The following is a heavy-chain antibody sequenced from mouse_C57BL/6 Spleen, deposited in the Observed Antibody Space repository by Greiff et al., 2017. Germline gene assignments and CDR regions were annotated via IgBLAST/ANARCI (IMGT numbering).Heavy chain of an antibody. D-gene: IGHD2-3*01. CDR3: ARYDGYYGYAMDY. Sequence: QVQLQQPGAELVRPGTSVKLSCKASGYTFTSYWMHWVKQRPGQGLEWIGVIDPSDSYTNYNQKFKGKATLTVDTSSSTAYMQLSSLTSEDAAVYYCARYDGYYGYAMDYCGQGTSVTVSS. CDR2: IDPSDSYT. CDR1: GYTFTSYW. V-gene: IGHV1-59*01. J-gene: IGHJ4*01.